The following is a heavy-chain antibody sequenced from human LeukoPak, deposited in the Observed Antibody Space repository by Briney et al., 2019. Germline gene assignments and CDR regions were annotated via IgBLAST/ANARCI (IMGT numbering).Heavy chain of an antibody. J-gene: IGHJ4*02. D-gene: IGHD6-13*01. CDR3: ARGSSSWES. Sequence: SETLSLTCTVSGNSVSSTIHYWGWLRQPPGKGLEWIGSIYYDGSTYYSPSLKSRVTISVDTSKNQFSLKLSSVTAADTAVYYCARGSSSWESWGQGTLVTVSS. CDR2: IYYDGST. CDR1: GNSVSSTIHY. V-gene: IGHV4-39*07.